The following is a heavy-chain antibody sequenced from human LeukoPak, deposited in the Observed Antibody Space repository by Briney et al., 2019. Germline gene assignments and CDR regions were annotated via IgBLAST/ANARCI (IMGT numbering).Heavy chain of an antibody. Sequence: SETLSLTCAVSGGSFSGYYWSWIRRPPGKGLEWLGEITHSGSTTYNPSLKSRVTISVDTSKNQFSLKLSSVTAADTAVYYCARVGHYDILTGYYLYYYYYYMDVWGKGTTVSVSS. CDR2: ITHSGST. CDR1: GGSFSGYY. D-gene: IGHD3-9*01. J-gene: IGHJ6*03. CDR3: ARVGHYDILTGYYLYYYYYYMDV. V-gene: IGHV4-34*01.